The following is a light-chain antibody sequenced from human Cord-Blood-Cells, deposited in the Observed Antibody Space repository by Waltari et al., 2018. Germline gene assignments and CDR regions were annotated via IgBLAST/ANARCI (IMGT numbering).Light chain of an antibody. V-gene: IGLV2-14*01. CDR1: SSDVGGYNY. CDR2: DVR. J-gene: IGLJ1*01. Sequence: QSALTQPASVSGSPGQSITISCPGTSSDVGGYNYVSCYQQHPGKAPKLMIYDVRNRPSGVSNRFSGSKSGNTASLTISGLQAEDEADYYCSSYTSSSTLYVFGTGTKVTVL. CDR3: SSYTSSSTLYV.